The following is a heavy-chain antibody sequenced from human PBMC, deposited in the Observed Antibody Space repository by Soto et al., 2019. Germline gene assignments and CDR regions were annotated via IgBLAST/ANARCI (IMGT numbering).Heavy chain of an antibody. V-gene: IGHV3-7*01. CDR2: IKLDGSEK. CDR1: GFTFSSYW. J-gene: IGHJ4*02. D-gene: IGHD3-3*01. Sequence: GGSLRLSCAASGFTFSSYWMSWVRQAPGKGLEWVANIKLDGSEKYYVDSVKGRFTISRDNAKNSLYLQMTSLRAEDTAVYYCARENYDFWSGYHFDYWGQGTLVTVSS. CDR3: ARENYDFWSGYHFDY.